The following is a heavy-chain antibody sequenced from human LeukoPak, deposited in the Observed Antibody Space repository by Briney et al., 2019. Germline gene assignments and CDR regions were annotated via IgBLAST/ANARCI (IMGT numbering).Heavy chain of an antibody. CDR3: ARGDYDSSGYYYDY. J-gene: IGHJ4*02. CDR2: IYYSGST. D-gene: IGHD3-22*01. Sequence: SETLSLTCTVSGGSISSGGYYWSWIRQHPGKGLEWIGYIYYSGSTYYNPSLKSRVTISVGTSKNQFSLKLSSVTAADTAVYYCARGDYDSSGYYYDYWGQGTLVTVSS. CDR1: GGSISSGGYY. V-gene: IGHV4-31*03.